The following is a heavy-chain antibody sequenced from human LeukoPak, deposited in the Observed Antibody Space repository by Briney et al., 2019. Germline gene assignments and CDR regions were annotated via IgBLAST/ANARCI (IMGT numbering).Heavy chain of an antibody. D-gene: IGHD1-14*01. Sequence: GGSLRLSCAASGFTFRTYSIHWVRQAPGKGLEWVTVVSADGRTQLYSDSVKGRFTISRDNSLNTLHLQMNSLRTEDTAVYYCASFITGTTEYWGQGTLVTVSS. J-gene: IGHJ4*02. CDR1: GFTFRTYS. V-gene: IGHV3-30*03. CDR3: ASFITGTTEY. CDR2: VSADGRTQ.